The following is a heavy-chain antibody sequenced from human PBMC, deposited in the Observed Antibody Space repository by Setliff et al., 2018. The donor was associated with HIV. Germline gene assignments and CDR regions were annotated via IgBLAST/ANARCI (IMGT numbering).Heavy chain of an antibody. Sequence: SETLSLTCTVSGGSMSSSSYYWGWIRQPPGKGLEWIGSIYYSGSTYYNPSLKSRVTISVDTSKNQFSLKLSSVTAADTAVYYCARDVMEWFGNYFDNWGQGALVTVSS. CDR2: IYYSGST. CDR1: GGSMSSSSYY. CDR3: ARDVMEWFGNYFDN. D-gene: IGHD3-3*01. J-gene: IGHJ4*02. V-gene: IGHV4-39*07.